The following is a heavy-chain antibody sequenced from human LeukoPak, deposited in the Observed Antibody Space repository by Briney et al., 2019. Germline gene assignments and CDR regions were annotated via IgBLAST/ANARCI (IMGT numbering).Heavy chain of an antibody. J-gene: IGHJ4*02. D-gene: IGHD3-9*01. CDR2: ISYDGSNK. V-gene: IGHV3-30-3*01. CDR3: VRMGKGDILTGYYHFDY. CDR1: GFTFSSYA. Sequence: GGSLRLSCAASGFTFSSYAMHWVRQAPGKGLEWVAVISYDGSNKYYADSVKGRFTISRDNSKNTLYLQMNSLRAEDTAVYHCVRMGKGDILTGYYHFDYWGQGTLVTVSS.